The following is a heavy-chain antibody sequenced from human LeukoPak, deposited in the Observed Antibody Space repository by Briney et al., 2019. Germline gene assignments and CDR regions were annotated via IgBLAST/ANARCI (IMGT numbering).Heavy chain of an antibody. D-gene: IGHD2-2*01. Sequence: GASVKVSCKASGYTFTGYFMHWVRQAPGQGLEWMGWINPNSGGTNYAQKFQGRVTITRNTSISTAYMELSSLRSEDTAVYYCARGRIIQPLRPRLGYYFDYWGQGTLVTVSS. J-gene: IGHJ4*02. V-gene: IGHV1-2*02. CDR3: ARGRIIQPLRPRLGYYFDY. CDR1: GYTFTGYF. CDR2: INPNSGGT.